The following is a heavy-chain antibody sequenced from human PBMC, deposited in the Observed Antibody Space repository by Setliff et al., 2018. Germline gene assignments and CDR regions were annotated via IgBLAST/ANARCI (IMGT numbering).Heavy chain of an antibody. CDR1: GGTFSDYY. CDR3: ARYPRRGNGWDPYYVDV. Sequence: SETLSLTCAAYGGTFSDYYWTWIRQPPGKGLEWVGEINHRGSTNYNPALKSRVTISVDTSKDQYSLRLTSVTAADSAVYFCARYPRRGNGWDPYYVDVWGKGTTVTVSS. V-gene: IGHV4-34*01. D-gene: IGHD6-19*01. J-gene: IGHJ6*03. CDR2: INHRGST.